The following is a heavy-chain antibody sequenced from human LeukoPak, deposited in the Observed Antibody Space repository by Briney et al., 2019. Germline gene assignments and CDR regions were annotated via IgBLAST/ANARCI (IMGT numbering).Heavy chain of an antibody. CDR1: GFTFDDYA. CDR2: ISWNSGSI. Sequence: GGSLRLSCAASGFTFDDYAMHWVRQAPGKGLEWVSGISWNSGSIGYADSVKGRFTISRDNAKNSLYLQMNSLRAEDTALYYCAKDIPPNYYYYYMDVWGKGTTVTVSS. CDR3: AKDIPPNYYYYYMDV. J-gene: IGHJ6*03. V-gene: IGHV3-9*01.